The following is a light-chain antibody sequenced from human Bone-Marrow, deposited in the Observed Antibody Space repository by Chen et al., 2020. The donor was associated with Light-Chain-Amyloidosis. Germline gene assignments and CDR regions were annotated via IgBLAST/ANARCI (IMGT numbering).Light chain of an antibody. CDR2: GSS. J-gene: IGKJ4*01. CDR3: QQYGTSPLT. Sequence: DIVLTQSPGTLSLSPGEGANHSCRASQTISSNYLTWYQQKFGQAPRLLIYGSSSRATGIPDRFTGSGSGTDFTLAINRLEPEDFAMYYCQQYGTSPLTVGGGTKVEIK. V-gene: IGKV3-20*01. CDR1: QTISSNY.